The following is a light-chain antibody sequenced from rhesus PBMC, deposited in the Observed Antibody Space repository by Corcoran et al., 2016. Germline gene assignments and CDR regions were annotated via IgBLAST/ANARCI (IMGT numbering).Light chain of an antibody. CDR2: AAS. CDR3: QHYYDNPLT. J-gene: IGKJ4*01. V-gene: IGKV1S12*01. CDR1: QNIYSN. Sequence: DIQMTQSPSALSASVGDRVTISCRASQNIYSNLAWYQQKPGKAPKLLIYAASRLKTGIPSRFICSGSWTDFTLTISSLQPEESAAYYCQHYYDNPLTFGGGTKVELQ.